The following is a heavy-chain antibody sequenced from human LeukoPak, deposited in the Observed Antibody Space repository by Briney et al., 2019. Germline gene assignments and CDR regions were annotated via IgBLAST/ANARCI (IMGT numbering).Heavy chain of an antibody. V-gene: IGHV4-34*01. CDR3: ARGGGNYYMDV. D-gene: IGHD1-26*01. Sequence: SETLSLTRAVSGASFSGYYWSWIRQPPGKGLEWIGEINHRGSTNYNPSLKSRVTISVDTSKNQFSLKLSSVTAADTAVYYCARGGGNYYMDVWNKGTTVTVSS. J-gene: IGHJ6*03. CDR2: INHRGST. CDR1: GASFSGYY.